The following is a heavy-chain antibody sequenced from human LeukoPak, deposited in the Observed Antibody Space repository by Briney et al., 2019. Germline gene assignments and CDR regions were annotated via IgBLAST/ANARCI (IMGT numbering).Heavy chain of an antibody. J-gene: IGHJ5*02. Sequence: PSETLSLTCSVSGDSVTRDSYYWSWVRQPAGKGREWIGRLSTSGRTDYSPSLKSRVTISMNTSKNQISLTLSSVPAADTAIYFCARDDPRSGSYSPDPWGRGLKVTVSS. CDR3: ARDDPRSGSYSPDP. V-gene: IGHV4-61*02. CDR2: LSTSGRT. CDR1: GDSVTRDSYY. D-gene: IGHD1-26*01.